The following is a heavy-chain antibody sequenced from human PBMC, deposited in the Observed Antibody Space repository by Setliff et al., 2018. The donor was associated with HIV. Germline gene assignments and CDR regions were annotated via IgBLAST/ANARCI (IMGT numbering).Heavy chain of an antibody. V-gene: IGHV3-21*01. J-gene: IGHJ5*02. D-gene: IGHD6-19*01. Sequence: GGSLRLSCAASGFTFSSYSMNWVRQAPGKGLEWVSSISSSSSYIYYADSVKGRFTISRDNAKNSLYLQMNSLRAEDTAVYYCARGRELGIAVAGGWFDPWGQGTLVTVSS. CDR3: ARGRELGIAVAGGWFDP. CDR2: ISSSSSYI. CDR1: GFTFSSYS.